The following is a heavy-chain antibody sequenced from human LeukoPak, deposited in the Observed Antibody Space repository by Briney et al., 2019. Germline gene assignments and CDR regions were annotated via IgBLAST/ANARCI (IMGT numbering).Heavy chain of an antibody. V-gene: IGHV3-11*01. CDR2: ISSSGSTI. D-gene: IGHD6-19*01. CDR1: GFTFSDYY. J-gene: IGHJ6*02. CDR3: ARDYSSGWNYYYGMDV. Sequence: TGGSLRLSCAASGFTFSDYYMSWIRQAPGKGLEWVSYISSSGSTIYYADSVKGRFTISRDNAKNSLYLQMNSLRAEDTAVYYCARDYSSGWNYYYGMDVWGQGTTVTVSS.